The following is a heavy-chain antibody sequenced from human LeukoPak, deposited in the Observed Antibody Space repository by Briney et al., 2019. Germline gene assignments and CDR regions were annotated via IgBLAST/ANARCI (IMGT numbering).Heavy chain of an antibody. CDR1: GGSFSGYY. CDR3: ASESSSWYTVDY. D-gene: IGHD6-13*01. V-gene: IGHV4-34*01. CDR2: INHSGST. Sequence: PSETLSLTCAVYGGSFSGYYWSWIRQPPGKGLEWIGEINHSGSTNYNPSLKSRVTISVDTSKNQFSLKLSSVTAADTAVYYCASESSSWYTVDYWGQGTLVTVSS. J-gene: IGHJ4*02.